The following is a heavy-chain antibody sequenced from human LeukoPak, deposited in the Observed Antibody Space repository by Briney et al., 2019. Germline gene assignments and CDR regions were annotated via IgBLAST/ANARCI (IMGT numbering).Heavy chain of an antibody. CDR3: ASGRRNYDILPHYYYYGMDV. Sequence: SETLSLTCAVSGGSISSGNWWSWIRQPPGRGLEWIGEINHSGSTNYNPSLKSRVTISVDTSKNQFSLKLSSVTAADTAVYYCASGRRNYDILPHYYYYGMDVWGQGTTVTVSS. CDR2: INHSGST. J-gene: IGHJ6*02. V-gene: IGHV4-4*02. CDR1: GGSISSGNW. D-gene: IGHD3-9*01.